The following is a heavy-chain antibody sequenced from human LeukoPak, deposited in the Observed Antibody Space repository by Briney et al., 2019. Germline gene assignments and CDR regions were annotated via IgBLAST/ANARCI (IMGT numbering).Heavy chain of an antibody. CDR2: IYYSGST. CDR3: ARYYLEDLFDY. D-gene: IGHD1-26*01. J-gene: IGHJ4*02. V-gene: IGHV4-39*07. Sequence: SETLSLTCTVSGGPISSSSYYWGWIRQPPGKGLEWIGSIYYSGSTYYNPSLKSRVTISVDTSKNQFSLKLSSVTAADTAVYYCARYYLEDLFDYWGQGTLVTVSS. CDR1: GGPISSSSYY.